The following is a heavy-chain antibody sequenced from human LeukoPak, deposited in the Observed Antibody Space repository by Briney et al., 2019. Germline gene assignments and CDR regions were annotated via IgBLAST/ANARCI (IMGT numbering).Heavy chain of an antibody. Sequence: XRQAPXXXLEWXSVITGSGGNTYYADSVKGRFTISKDNSKNTVYLQMSSLRVDDTAVYYCAKAASSSWPSYYYGMDVWGQGTTVTVSS. V-gene: IGHV3-23*01. D-gene: IGHD6-13*01. J-gene: IGHJ6*02. CDR3: AKAASSSWPSYYYGMDV. CDR2: ITGSGGNT.